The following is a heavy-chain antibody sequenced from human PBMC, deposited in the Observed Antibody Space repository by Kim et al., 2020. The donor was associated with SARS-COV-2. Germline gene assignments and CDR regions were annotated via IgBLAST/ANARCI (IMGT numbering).Heavy chain of an antibody. Sequence: GGSLRLSCAASGFTFSSYAMSWVRQAPGKGLEWVSAISGSGGSTYYADSVKGRFTISRDNSKNTLYLQMNSLRAEDTAVYYCAKSRIEGDIVVVVAATTWGEFDYWGQGTLVTVSS. CDR1: GFTFSSYA. J-gene: IGHJ4*02. CDR3: AKSRIEGDIVVVVAATTWGEFDY. V-gene: IGHV3-23*01. CDR2: ISGSGGST. D-gene: IGHD2-15*01.